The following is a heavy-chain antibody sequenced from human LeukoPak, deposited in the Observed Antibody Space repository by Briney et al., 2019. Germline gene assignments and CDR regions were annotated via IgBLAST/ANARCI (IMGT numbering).Heavy chain of an antibody. J-gene: IGHJ4*02. CDR2: ISAYNGNT. CDR3: ARAVTIFGVVTLDY. CDR1: GYTFTSYG. D-gene: IGHD3-3*01. V-gene: IGHV1-18*01. Sequence: ASVKVSCKASGYTFTSYGISWVRQAPGQGLEWMGWISAYNGNTNYAQKLQGRVTMTTDTSTSTAYMELRSLRSDDTAVYYCARAVTIFGVVTLDYWGQGTLVTVSS.